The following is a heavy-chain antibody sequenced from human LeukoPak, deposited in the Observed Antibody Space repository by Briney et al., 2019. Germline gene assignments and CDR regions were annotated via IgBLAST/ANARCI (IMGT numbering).Heavy chain of an antibody. CDR3: ARGEGYVGSGWYGDYFDY. CDR1: GYTFTSYG. Sequence: ASVKVSCKASGYTFTSYGISWVRQAPGQGLEWMGWISAYNGNTNYAQKLQGRVTMTTDTSTSTAYMELRSLRSDDTAVYYCARGEGYVGSGWYGDYFDYWGQGTLVTVSS. CDR2: ISAYNGNT. V-gene: IGHV1-18*01. D-gene: IGHD6-19*01. J-gene: IGHJ4*02.